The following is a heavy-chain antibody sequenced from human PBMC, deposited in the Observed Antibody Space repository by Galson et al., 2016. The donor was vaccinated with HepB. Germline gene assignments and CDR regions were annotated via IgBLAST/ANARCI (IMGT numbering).Heavy chain of an antibody. Sequence: CAISGDSVSSHSAAWNWIRQSPSRGLEWLGRTYYRSKWYNDYAESVKSRITINPDTSKNQFSLQLHSVTPDDTAFYYCAGEGASGYALDYWGQGTLVIVSS. CDR2: TYYRSKWYN. D-gene: IGHD6-25*01. CDR3: AGEGASGYALDY. CDR1: GDSVSSHSAA. V-gene: IGHV6-1*01. J-gene: IGHJ4*02.